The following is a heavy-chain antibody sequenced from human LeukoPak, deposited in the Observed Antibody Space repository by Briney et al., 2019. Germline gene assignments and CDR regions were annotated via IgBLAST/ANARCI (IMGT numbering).Heavy chain of an antibody. D-gene: IGHD2-15*01. CDR1: GYTFTSYD. J-gene: IGHJ4*02. CDR3: ARVGVVVAAIDY. CDR2: INPNSGGT. Sequence: ASVKVSCKASGYTFTSYDINWVRQAPGQGLEWMGWINPNSGGTNYAQKFQGRVTMTRDTSISTAYMELSRLRSDDTAVYYCARVGVVVAAIDYWGQGTLVTVSS. V-gene: IGHV1-2*02.